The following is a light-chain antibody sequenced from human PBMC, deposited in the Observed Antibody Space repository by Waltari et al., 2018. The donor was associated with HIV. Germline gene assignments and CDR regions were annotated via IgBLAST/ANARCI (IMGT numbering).Light chain of an antibody. Sequence: IKMTQTPSDLSAFVGDRVPITCRASQTISDWLAWYQQRPGKAPKLLIFKASGLESGVPSRFSGSLSGTEFTLTISSLQPDDLATYYCQQYSTFPGTFGQGTKVEI. CDR3: QQYSTFPGT. CDR2: KAS. CDR1: QTISDW. V-gene: IGKV1-5*03. J-gene: IGKJ1*01.